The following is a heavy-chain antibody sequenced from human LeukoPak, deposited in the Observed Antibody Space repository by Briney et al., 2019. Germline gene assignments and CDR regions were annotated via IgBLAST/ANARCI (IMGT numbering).Heavy chain of an antibody. D-gene: IGHD6-19*01. CDR1: GGSISSGGYY. Sequence: PSQTLSLTCTVSGGSISSGGYYWSWIRQHPGKGLEWIGYIYYSGSTNYNPSLKSRVTISVDTSKNQFSLKLSSVTAADTAVYYCAALEVAVAVPFDYWGQGTLVTVSS. J-gene: IGHJ4*02. V-gene: IGHV4-31*03. CDR3: AALEVAVAVPFDY. CDR2: IYYSGST.